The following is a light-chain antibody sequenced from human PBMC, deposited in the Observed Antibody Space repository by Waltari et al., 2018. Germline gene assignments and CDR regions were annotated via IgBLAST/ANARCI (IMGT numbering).Light chain of an antibody. CDR1: SSNIGKTY. V-gene: IGLV1-51*02. CDR3: GTWDSSLSGAV. CDR2: EDT. J-gene: IGLJ7*01. Sequence: QSVLTQPPSVSAAPGQRFTTPCSGVSSNIGKTYASWYRQFPGSAPKLLIYEDTERPAGVPGRFSGSKSGTSATLDITGLQPGDEAEYYCGTWDSSLSGAVFGGGTLLTVL.